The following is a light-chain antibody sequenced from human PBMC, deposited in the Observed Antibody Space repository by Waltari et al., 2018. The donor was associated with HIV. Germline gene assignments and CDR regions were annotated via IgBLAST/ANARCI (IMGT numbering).Light chain of an antibody. CDR2: DNT. V-gene: IGLV1-51*01. J-gene: IGLJ2*01. Sequence: QSVLTQPPSVSAAPGQTVTISCSGSSSNIGYHFVSWFQQLPGTAPKLLIYDNTRRPSGIPDRFSGSKSGTSATLGITGLQSGDEADYYCGTWDSSLSAWVFGGGTKLTVL. CDR1: SSNIGYHF. CDR3: GTWDSSLSAWV.